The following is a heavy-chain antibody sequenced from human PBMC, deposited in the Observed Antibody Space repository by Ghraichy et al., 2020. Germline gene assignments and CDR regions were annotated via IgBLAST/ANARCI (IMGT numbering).Heavy chain of an antibody. V-gene: IGHV3-23*01. CDR2: ISGSGGST. J-gene: IGHJ4*02. D-gene: IGHD6-13*01. Sequence: GGSLRLSYAASGFTFSSYAMSWVRQAPGKGLEWVSAISGSGGSTYYADSVKGRFTISRDNSKNTLYLQMNSLRAEDTAVYYCAKGYSSSWTEFDYWGQGTLVTVSS. CDR3: AKGYSSSWTEFDY. CDR1: GFTFSSYA.